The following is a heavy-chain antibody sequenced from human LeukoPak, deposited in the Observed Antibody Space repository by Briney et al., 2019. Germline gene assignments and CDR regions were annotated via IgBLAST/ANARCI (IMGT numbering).Heavy chain of an antibody. CDR2: TYYRSKWYN. V-gene: IGHV6-1*01. D-gene: IGHD1-26*01. Sequence: SQTLSPTCAISGDSVSSNSAAWNWIRQSPSRGLEWLGRTYYRSKWYNDYAVSVKSRITINPDTSKNQFSLQLNSVTPEDTAVYYCARGYLFDGGSFLAFDIWGQGTMVTVSS. J-gene: IGHJ3*02. CDR3: ARGYLFDGGSFLAFDI. CDR1: GDSVSSNSAA.